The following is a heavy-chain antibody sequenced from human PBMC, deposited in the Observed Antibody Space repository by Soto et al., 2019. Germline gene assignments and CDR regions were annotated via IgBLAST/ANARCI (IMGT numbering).Heavy chain of an antibody. V-gene: IGHV4-31*03. CDR1: GGSISSGGYY. D-gene: IGHD6-13*01. CDR2: IYYSGST. Sequence: SETLSLTCTVSGGSISSGGYYWSWIRQHPGKGLEWIGYIYYSGSTYYNPSLKSRVTISVDTSKNQFSLRLSSVTAADTAVYYCAKRSGSWSTDVSDYWGQGTLVTVSS. CDR3: AKRSGSWSTDVSDY. J-gene: IGHJ4*02.